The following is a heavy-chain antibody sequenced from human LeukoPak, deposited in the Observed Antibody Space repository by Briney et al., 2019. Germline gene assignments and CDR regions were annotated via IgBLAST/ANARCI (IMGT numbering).Heavy chain of an antibody. Sequence: ASVKVSCKPSGYTFTGYYMHWVRQAPGQGLEWMGWINPNSGGTNYAQKFQGRVTMTRDTSISTAYMELSRLRSDDTAVYYCAREHCSSTSCYTAWFDPWGQGTLVTVSS. J-gene: IGHJ5*02. D-gene: IGHD2-2*02. CDR2: INPNSGGT. CDR1: GYTFTGYY. V-gene: IGHV1-2*02. CDR3: AREHCSSTSCYTAWFDP.